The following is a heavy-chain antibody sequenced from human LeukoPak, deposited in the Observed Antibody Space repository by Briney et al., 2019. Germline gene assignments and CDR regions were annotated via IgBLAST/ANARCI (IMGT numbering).Heavy chain of an antibody. Sequence: GASVKVSCKASGYTFTSHGISWVRQAPGQGLEWMGWIRPSTGDTDYALNLQGRVTLTTDTSKSTAYMELRSLRSDDTAVYYCARVRDYLFDYWGQGTLVTVSS. CDR1: GYTFTSHG. J-gene: IGHJ4*02. V-gene: IGHV1-18*01. D-gene: IGHD2/OR15-2a*01. CDR2: IRPSTGDT. CDR3: ARVRDYLFDY.